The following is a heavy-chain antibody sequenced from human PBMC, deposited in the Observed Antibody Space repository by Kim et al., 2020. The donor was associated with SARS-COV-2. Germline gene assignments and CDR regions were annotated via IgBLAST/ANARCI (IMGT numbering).Heavy chain of an antibody. D-gene: IGHD6-19*01. CDR3: SRALYSSGWDD. Sequence: SVKVSCKASGGTFSSYAISWVRQATGQGLEWMGRIIPILGIANYAQKFQGRVTITADKSTSTAYMELSSLRSEDTAVYYCSRALYSSGWDDWGQGTLVTVSS. CDR1: GGTFSSYA. CDR2: IIPILGIA. V-gene: IGHV1-69*04. J-gene: IGHJ4*02.